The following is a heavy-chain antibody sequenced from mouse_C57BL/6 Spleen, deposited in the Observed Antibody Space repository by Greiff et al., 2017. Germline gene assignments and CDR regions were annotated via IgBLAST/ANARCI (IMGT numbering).Heavy chain of an antibody. CDR3: ARVLPPLAD. J-gene: IGHJ3*01. CDR2: IWGVGST. V-gene: IGHV2-6*01. D-gene: IGHD1-1*01. Sequence: QVQLKESGPGLVAPSQSLSITCTVSGFSLTSYGVDWVRQSPGKGLEWLGVIWGVGSTNYNSALKSRLSISKDNTKSHVFLKMNSLHTDDTAMYYCARVLPPLADWGQGTLVTVSA. CDR1: GFSLTSYG.